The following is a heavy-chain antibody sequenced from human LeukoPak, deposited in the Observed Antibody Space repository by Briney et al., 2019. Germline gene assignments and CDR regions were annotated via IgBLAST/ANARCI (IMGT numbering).Heavy chain of an antibody. CDR3: AKIPNKYYYGSGSYRVRDFDY. D-gene: IGHD3-10*01. CDR1: GFTFSSYG. Sequence: GGSLRLSCAASGFTFSSYGMHWVRQAPGKGLEWVEFIRYDGGNKYYADSVKGRFTISRDNSKNTLYLQMNSLRAEDTAVYYCAKIPNKYYYGSGSYRVRDFDYWGQGTLVTVSS. J-gene: IGHJ4*02. CDR2: IRYDGGNK. V-gene: IGHV3-30*02.